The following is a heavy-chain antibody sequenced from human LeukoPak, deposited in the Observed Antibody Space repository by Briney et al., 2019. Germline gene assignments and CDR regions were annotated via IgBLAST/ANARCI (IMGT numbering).Heavy chain of an antibody. CDR3: ARGGSSYNDDSSGFYFDY. CDR1: GFNFSSYG. Sequence: GGSLRLSCAASGFNFSSYGMHWVRQAPGKGLEWVAFIRYDGNNKYYADSVKGRFTISRDNSKNTLYVQMNSLRAEDTAVYYCARGGSSYNDDSSGFYFDYWGQGTLVTVSS. D-gene: IGHD3-22*01. CDR2: IRYDGNNK. J-gene: IGHJ4*02. V-gene: IGHV3-30*02.